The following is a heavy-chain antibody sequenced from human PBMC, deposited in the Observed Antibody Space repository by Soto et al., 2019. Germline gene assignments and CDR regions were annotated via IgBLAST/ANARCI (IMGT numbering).Heavy chain of an antibody. Sequence: AAVKVSCKASGYTFTGYYMHWVRQAPGQGLEWMGWINPNSGGTNYAQKFQGWVTMTRDTSISTAYMELSRLRSDDTAVYYCARTLVVPAAGTAPGYYYYGMDVWGQGTTVTVSS. D-gene: IGHD2-2*01. V-gene: IGHV1-2*04. J-gene: IGHJ6*02. CDR3: ARTLVVPAAGTAPGYYYYGMDV. CDR1: GYTFTGYY. CDR2: INPNSGGT.